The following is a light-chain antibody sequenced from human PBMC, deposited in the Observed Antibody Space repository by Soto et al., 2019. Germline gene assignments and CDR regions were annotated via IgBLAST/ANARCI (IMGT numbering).Light chain of an antibody. CDR3: QHYVGSPV. J-gene: IGKJ4*01. V-gene: IGKV3-20*01. CDR1: QSVSSSY. Sequence: IGLTQSPGTLSLSPGERATLSCRASQSVSSSYLAWYQQKPGQAPRLLIYGASSRATGIPDRFSGSGSGTDFTLTITRLEPEDFAVYYCQHYVGSPVFGGGTKVEIK. CDR2: GAS.